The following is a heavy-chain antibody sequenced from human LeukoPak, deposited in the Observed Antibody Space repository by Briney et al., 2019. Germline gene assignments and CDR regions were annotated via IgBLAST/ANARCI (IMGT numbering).Heavy chain of an antibody. CDR3: AREYSSGWYLGY. J-gene: IGHJ4*02. V-gene: IGHV3-66*01. CDR2: IYSGGST. CDR1: GFTVSDNY. Sequence: GGSLRLSCAASGFTVSDNYMTWVRQAPGKGLEWVSVIYSGGSTYYADSVKGRFTISRDNSKNTLYLQMNSLRAGDTAVYYCAREYSSGWYLGYWGQGTLVTVSS. D-gene: IGHD6-19*01.